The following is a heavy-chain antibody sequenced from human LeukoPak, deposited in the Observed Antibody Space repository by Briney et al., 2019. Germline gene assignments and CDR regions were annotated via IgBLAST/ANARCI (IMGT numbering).Heavy chain of an antibody. J-gene: IGHJ5*02. D-gene: IGHD4-17*01. CDR1: GYTFTGYY. V-gene: IGHV1-46*01. Sequence: ASVKVSCKASGYTFTGYYMHWVRQAPGQGLEWMGIINPSGGSTSYAQKFQGRVTMTRDMSTSTVYMELSSLRSEDTAVYYCAREGGRETTVTNVWFDPWGQGTLVTVSS. CDR2: INPSGGST. CDR3: AREGGRETTVTNVWFDP.